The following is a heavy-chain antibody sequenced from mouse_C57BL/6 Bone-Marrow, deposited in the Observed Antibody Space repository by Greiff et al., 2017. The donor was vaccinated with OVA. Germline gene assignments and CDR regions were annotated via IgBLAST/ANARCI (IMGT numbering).Heavy chain of an antibody. D-gene: IGHD1-1*01. Sequence: EVKLMESGGGLVQPGGSLSLSCAASGFTFTDYYMSWVRQPPGKALEWLGFIRNKANGYTTDYSASVKGRFTISRDNSQSILYLQMNALRAEDSATYYCARYYYGTSDYWGQGTTLTVSS. J-gene: IGHJ2*01. CDR1: GFTFTDYY. CDR2: IRNKANGYTT. CDR3: ARYYYGTSDY. V-gene: IGHV7-3*01.